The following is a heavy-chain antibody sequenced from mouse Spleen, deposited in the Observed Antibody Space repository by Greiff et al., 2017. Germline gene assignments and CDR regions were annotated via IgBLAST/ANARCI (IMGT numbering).Heavy chain of an antibody. CDR3: ASPTGTGALFAY. CDR2: IWSGGST. Sequence: VKLVESGPGLVQPSQSLSITCTVSGFSLTSYGVHWVRQSPGKGLEWLGVIWSGGSTDYNAAFISRLSISKDNSKSQVFFKMNSLQADDTAIYYCASPTGTGALFAYWGQGTLVTVSA. J-gene: IGHJ3*01. D-gene: IGHD4-1*02. V-gene: IGHV2-2*01. CDR1: GFSLTSYG.